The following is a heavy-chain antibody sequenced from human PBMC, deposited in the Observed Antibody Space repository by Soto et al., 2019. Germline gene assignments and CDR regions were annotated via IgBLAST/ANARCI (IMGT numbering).Heavy chain of an antibody. J-gene: IGHJ5*02. CDR3: ARVRGYYDKIGWFDP. CDR2: IYYSGST. D-gene: IGHD3-22*01. Sequence: PSETLSLTCAVSGGSISSSSYYWSWIRQPPGKGLEWIGYIYYSGSTNYNPSLKSRVTISVDTSKNQFSLKLSSVTAADTAVYYCARVRGYYDKIGWFDPWGQGTLVTVS. CDR1: GGSISSSSYY. V-gene: IGHV4-61*01.